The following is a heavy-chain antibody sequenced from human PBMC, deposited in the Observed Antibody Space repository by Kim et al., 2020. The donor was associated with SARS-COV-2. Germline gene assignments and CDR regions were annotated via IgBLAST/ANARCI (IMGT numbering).Heavy chain of an antibody. CDR3: ARDRIAVAGDYYYYGMDV. V-gene: IGHV3-30*01. Sequence: VKGRFTISRDNSKNTLYLQMNSLRAEETAVYYCARDRIAVAGDYYYYGMDVWGQGTTVTVSS. J-gene: IGHJ6*02. D-gene: IGHD6-19*01.